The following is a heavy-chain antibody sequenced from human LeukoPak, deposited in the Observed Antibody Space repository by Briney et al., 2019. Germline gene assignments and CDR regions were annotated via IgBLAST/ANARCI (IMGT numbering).Heavy chain of an antibody. Sequence: PGGSLRLSCSASGFTFSSYAMHWVRQAPGKGLQWVAVISYDGSKKSYADSVKGRFTISRDNSENTLYLQVNSLRAEDTAVYYCAKDYYENDAYYGGAFDYWGQGTLVTVSS. V-gene: IGHV3-30-3*01. CDR2: ISYDGSKK. J-gene: IGHJ4*02. D-gene: IGHD3-22*01. CDR1: GFTFSSYA. CDR3: AKDYYENDAYYGGAFDY.